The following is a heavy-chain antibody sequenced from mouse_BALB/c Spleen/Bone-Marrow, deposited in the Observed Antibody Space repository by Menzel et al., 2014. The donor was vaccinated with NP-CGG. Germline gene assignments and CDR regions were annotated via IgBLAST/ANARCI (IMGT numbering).Heavy chain of an antibody. V-gene: IGHV1-80*01. CDR2: IYPGDGDT. D-gene: IGHD2-3*01. Sequence: QVQLQQSGAELVRPGSSVKISCKASGYAFSSYWMNWMKQRPGQGLERIGQIYPGDGDTNYNGKFKGKATLTADKSSSTAYMQLSGLTSEDSAVYFCARGRGWYFDYWGQGTTLTVSS. J-gene: IGHJ2*01. CDR1: GYAFSSYW. CDR3: ARGRGWYFDY.